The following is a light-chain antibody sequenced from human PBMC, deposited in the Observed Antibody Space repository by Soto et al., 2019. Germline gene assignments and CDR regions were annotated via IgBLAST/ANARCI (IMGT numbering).Light chain of an antibody. CDR3: QQSYSTLWT. CDR1: QSISNY. Sequence: DIQITQSPSSLSASVGDRVTITCRASQSISNYLNWYQQKPGKAPRLLIYGASSLQSGVPSRFSGSGSGTDFTLIISSLQPEDFATYYCQQSYSTLWTFGQGTKVDI. CDR2: GAS. J-gene: IGKJ1*01. V-gene: IGKV1-39*01.